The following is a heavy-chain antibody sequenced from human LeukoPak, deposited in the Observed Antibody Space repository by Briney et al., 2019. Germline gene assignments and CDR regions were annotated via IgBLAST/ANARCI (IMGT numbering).Heavy chain of an antibody. D-gene: IGHD3-9*01. CDR2: IIPILGIA. CDR3: ARDHPNYDILTGYGDGFDY. Sequence: SVKVSCKASGGTFSSYATSWVRQAPGQGLEWMGRIIPILGIANYAQKLQGRVTITADKSTSTAYMELSSLRSEDTAVYYCARDHPNYDILTGYGDGFDYWGQGTLVTVSS. V-gene: IGHV1-69*04. CDR1: GGTFSSYA. J-gene: IGHJ4*02.